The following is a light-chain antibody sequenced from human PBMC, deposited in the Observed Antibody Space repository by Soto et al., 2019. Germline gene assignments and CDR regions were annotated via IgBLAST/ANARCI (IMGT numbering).Light chain of an antibody. CDR2: GAS. CDR1: QSVSSSY. V-gene: IGKV3-20*01. CDR3: KQYGRFPIT. J-gene: IGKJ5*01. Sequence: EIVLTQSPGTLSLSPGERATLSCRASQSVSSSYLAWYQQRPGQAPRLVIYGASSRATGIPDRFSGGGSGTDFSLTIRRLEAEDFAVYYCKQYGRFPITFGQGTRLEIK.